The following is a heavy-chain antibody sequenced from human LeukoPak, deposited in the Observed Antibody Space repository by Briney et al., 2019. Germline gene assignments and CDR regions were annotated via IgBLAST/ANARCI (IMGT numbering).Heavy chain of an antibody. Sequence: PSETLSLTCTVSGGSISSSSYYWGWIRQPPGKGLEWIGSIYYSGSTYYNPSVKSRVTISVDTSKNQFSLKLSSVTAADTAVYYCARAVGSGSFQTYYYYMDVWGKGTTVTISS. J-gene: IGHJ6*03. CDR3: ARAVGSGSFQTYYYYMDV. V-gene: IGHV4-39*07. D-gene: IGHD3-10*01. CDR1: GGSISSSSYY. CDR2: IYYSGST.